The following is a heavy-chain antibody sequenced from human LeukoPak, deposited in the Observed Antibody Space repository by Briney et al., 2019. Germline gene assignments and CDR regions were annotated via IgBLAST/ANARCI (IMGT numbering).Heavy chain of an antibody. CDR3: AREIDYGGYEFYYYMDV. V-gene: IGHV4-4*07. Sequence: ASETPSLSCSVSGGYITSDDWSWVRQPAGKGLEWIGRISSSGSANYNPSLKSRVTISADKSKNQFSLKLTSVTAADTAVYYCAREIDYGGYEFYYYMDVWGKGTTVTVSS. CDR2: ISSSGSA. CDR1: GGYITSDD. J-gene: IGHJ6*03. D-gene: IGHD4-17*01.